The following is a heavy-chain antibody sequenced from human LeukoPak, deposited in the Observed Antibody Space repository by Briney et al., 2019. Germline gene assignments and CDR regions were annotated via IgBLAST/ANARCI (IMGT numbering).Heavy chain of an antibody. Sequence: PGGSLRLSCAASEFDFSSHAMTWVRQAPGKGLEWVSAISISGSKTYYADSVKGRFTISRDNSKNTLYLQMNSLRAEDTAVYYCANEIRPNDYWGQGTQATVSS. CDR2: ISISGSKT. J-gene: IGHJ4*02. CDR3: ANEIRPNDY. CDR1: EFDFSSHA. V-gene: IGHV3-23*01. D-gene: IGHD4-17*01.